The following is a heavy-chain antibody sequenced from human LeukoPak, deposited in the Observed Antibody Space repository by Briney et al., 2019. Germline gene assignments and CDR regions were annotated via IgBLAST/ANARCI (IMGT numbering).Heavy chain of an antibody. V-gene: IGHV1-18*01. CDR1: GGTFSSYA. J-gene: IGHJ6*03. Sequence: ASVKVSCKASGGTFSSYAISWVRQAPGQGLEWMGWISAYNGNTNYAQKLQGRVTMTTDTSTSTAYMELRSLRSDDTAVYYCARIRGDYYYYMDVWGKGTTVTVSS. CDR3: ARIRGDYYYYMDV. CDR2: ISAYNGNT.